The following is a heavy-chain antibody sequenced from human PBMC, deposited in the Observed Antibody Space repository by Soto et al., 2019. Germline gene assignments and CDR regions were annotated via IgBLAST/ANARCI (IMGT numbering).Heavy chain of an antibody. CDR1: GFTFSSYW. J-gene: IGHJ4*02. Sequence: EVQLVESGGGLVQPGGSLRLSCAASGFTFSSYWMSWVRQAPGKGLEWVANIKQDGSEKYYVDSVKGRFTISRDNAKNSLYLQVTGLRAEDTAVYYCARDLGSGYLLDYWGQGTLVTVSS. V-gene: IGHV3-7*01. D-gene: IGHD3-22*01. CDR2: IKQDGSEK. CDR3: ARDLGSGYLLDY.